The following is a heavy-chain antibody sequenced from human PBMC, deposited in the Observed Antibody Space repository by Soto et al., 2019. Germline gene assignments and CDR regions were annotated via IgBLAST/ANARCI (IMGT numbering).Heavy chain of an antibody. Sequence: ASVKVSCNASGYTFTSYYMHWVRQAPGQGLEWMGIINPSGGSTSYAQKFQGRVTMTRDTSTSTAYMELRSLRSDDTAVYYCARAHRYVADSSGDYWGQGTLVTVSS. D-gene: IGHD6-19*01. J-gene: IGHJ4*02. CDR3: ARAHRYVADSSGDY. CDR1: GYTFTSYY. CDR2: INPSGGST. V-gene: IGHV1-46*01.